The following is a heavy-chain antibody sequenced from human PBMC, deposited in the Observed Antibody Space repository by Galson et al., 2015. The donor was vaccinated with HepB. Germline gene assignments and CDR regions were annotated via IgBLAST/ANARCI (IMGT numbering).Heavy chain of an antibody. J-gene: IGHJ4*02. D-gene: IGHD3-22*01. CDR2: INTNTGNP. Sequence: SVKVSCKASGYTFTSYAMNWVRQAPGQGLEWMGWINTNTGNPTYAQGFTGRFVFSLDTSVSTAYPQISSLKAEDTAVYYCARDYYDSSGYYYAFDYWGQGTLVTVSS. V-gene: IGHV7-4-1*02. CDR3: ARDYYDSSGYYYAFDY. CDR1: GYTFTSYA.